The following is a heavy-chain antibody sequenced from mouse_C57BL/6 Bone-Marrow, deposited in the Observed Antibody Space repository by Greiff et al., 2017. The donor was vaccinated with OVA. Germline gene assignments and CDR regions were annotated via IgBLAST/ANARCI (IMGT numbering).Heavy chain of an antibody. D-gene: IGHD1-1*01. CDR3: ARYYYGSPYFDY. CDR1: GYTFTSYG. J-gene: IGHJ2*01. V-gene: IGHV1-81*01. CDR2: IYPRSGNT. Sequence: LVESGAELARPGASVKLSCKASGYTFTSYGISWVKQRTGQGLEWIGEIYPRSGNTYYNEKFKGKATLTADKSSSTAYMELRSLTSEDSAVYFCARYYYGSPYFDYWGQGTTLTVSA.